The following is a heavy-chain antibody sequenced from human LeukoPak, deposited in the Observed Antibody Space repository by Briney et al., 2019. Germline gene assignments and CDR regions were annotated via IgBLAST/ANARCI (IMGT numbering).Heavy chain of an antibody. CDR2: INPSGNGP. D-gene: IGHD5-18*01. V-gene: IGHV1-46*01. CDR1: GNNFTTYH. J-gene: IGHJ6*02. CDR3: ARGDTNYYYGLGV. Sequence: ASVKVSCTASGNNFTTYHTHWVRQAPGQGLEWMGLINPSGNGPDYAQKFLGRITLTRDTSTVYMELRSLRYEDTAIYYCARGDTNYYYGLGVWGQGTTVTVSS.